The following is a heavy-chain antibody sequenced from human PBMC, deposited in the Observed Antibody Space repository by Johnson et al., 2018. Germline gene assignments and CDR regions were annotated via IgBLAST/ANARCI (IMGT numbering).Heavy chain of an antibody. CDR2: IRSKANTYAT. Sequence: EVQLVETGGGLVQPGESLKLSCAASGFTFSGSAMHWVRQASGKGLEWVGRIRSKANTYATSYAASVNGRFTISRDDSKNMAYLQMNSLKTEETAVYYCTRNVGAVWSGYYPYNYMDVWGKGTTVTVSS. V-gene: IGHV3-73*01. D-gene: IGHD3-3*01. CDR3: TRNVGAVWSGYYPYNYMDV. CDR1: GFTFSGSA. J-gene: IGHJ6*03.